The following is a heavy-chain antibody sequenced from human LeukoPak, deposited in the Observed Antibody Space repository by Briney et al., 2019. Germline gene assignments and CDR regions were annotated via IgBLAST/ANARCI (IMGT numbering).Heavy chain of an antibody. CDR2: ISSSGSTI. Sequence: GGSLRLSCAASGFTFSSYEMNWVRQAPGKGLEWVSYISSSGSTIYYADSVKGRFTISRDNAKNSLYLQMNSLRAEDTAVYYCARESVTEGSRSYHNFPICFDYWDQGTLVTVSS. D-gene: IGHD3-10*01. V-gene: IGHV3-48*03. J-gene: IGHJ4*02. CDR1: GFTFSSYE. CDR3: ARESVTEGSRSYHNFPICFDY.